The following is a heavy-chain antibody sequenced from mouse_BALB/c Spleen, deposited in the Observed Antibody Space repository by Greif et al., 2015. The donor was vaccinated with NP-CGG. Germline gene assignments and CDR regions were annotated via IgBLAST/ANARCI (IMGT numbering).Heavy chain of an antibody. CDR3: ARIGDYYAMDY. Sequence: QVHVKQSGAELVRPGTSVKVSCKASGYAFTNYLIEWVKQRPGQGLEWIGVINPGSGGTNYNGKFKGKATLTADKSSSTAYMQLSSLTSDDYAVYFCARIGDYYAMDYWGQGTSVTVSS. V-gene: IGHV1-54*01. CDR1: GYAFTNYL. J-gene: IGHJ4*01. CDR2: INPGSGGT.